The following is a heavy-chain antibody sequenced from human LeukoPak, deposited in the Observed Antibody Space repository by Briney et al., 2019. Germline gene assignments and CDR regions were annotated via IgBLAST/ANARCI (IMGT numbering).Heavy chain of an antibody. D-gene: IGHD1-26*01. CDR3: ARKGRVGATTNWFDP. Sequence: GASVKVSCKASGSTFTGYYMHWVRQAPGQGLEWMGWMNPNSGNTGHAQKFQGRVTMTRNTSISTAYMELSSLRSDDTAVYYCARKGRVGATTNWFDPWGQGTLVTVSS. CDR2: MNPNSGNT. J-gene: IGHJ5*02. V-gene: IGHV1-8*02. CDR1: GSTFTGYY.